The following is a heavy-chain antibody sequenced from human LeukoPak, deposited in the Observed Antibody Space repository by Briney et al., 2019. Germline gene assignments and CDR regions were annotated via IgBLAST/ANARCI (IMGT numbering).Heavy chain of an antibody. V-gene: IGHV3-23*03. Sequence: GGSLRLSCSASGFSFSSYAMTWVRQAPGKGLEWASIVYGGDHSTSYVDSVRGRFTISRDNSKNTLYLQMNSLRAEDTAVYYCVKGKFLLSNWGQGTLVTVSS. CDR2: VYGGDHST. D-gene: IGHD2-15*01. CDR3: VKGKFLLSN. J-gene: IGHJ4*02. CDR1: GFSFSSYA.